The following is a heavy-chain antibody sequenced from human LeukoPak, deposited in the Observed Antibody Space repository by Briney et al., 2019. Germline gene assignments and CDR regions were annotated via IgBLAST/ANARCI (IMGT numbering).Heavy chain of an antibody. CDR1: GFTFSSFE. CDR3: ATSSLLRLGWFDP. CDR2: ISRSGRTT. V-gene: IGHV3-48*03. J-gene: IGHJ5*02. D-gene: IGHD2-2*01. Sequence: GGSLRLSCAASGFTFSSFEMNWVRQAPGKGLEWVSYISRSGRTTYYADSVKGRFTISRDNAKSSLYLQMDSLRAEDTAVYYCATSSLLRLGWFDPWGQGTLVTVSS.